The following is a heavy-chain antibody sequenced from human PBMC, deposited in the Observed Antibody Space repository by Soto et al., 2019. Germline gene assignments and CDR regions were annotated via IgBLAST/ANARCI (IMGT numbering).Heavy chain of an antibody. Sequence: GGSLRLSCSASGIIFSNFAMSLVLQAPGKGLEWVSTITGGGDSTYYADSVKGRFTISRDNSKNTLDLQMNSLRAEDTAVYYCAKDWGGDYDYWGQGTLVTVSS. D-gene: IGHD3-16*01. CDR1: GIIFSNFA. CDR2: ITGGGDST. CDR3: AKDWGGDYDY. J-gene: IGHJ4*02. V-gene: IGHV3-23*01.